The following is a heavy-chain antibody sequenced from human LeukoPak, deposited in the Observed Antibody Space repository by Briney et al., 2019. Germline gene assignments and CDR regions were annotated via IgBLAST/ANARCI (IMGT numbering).Heavy chain of an antibody. CDR1: GGSIISSTYY. CDR2: IYYSGTT. Sequence: PSETLSLTCTVSGGSIISSTYYWGWVRQSPGKVLEWIGDIYYSGTTYYNPSLKSRVTISYDTSRNRFSLMLSSVTAAGTAIYYCARQVSDYYYHYMDVWGEGTTVIVSS. CDR3: ARQVSDYYYHYMDV. J-gene: IGHJ6*03. V-gene: IGHV4-39*01.